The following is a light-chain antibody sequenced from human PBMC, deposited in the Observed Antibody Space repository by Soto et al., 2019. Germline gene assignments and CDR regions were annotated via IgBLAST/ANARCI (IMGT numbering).Light chain of an antibody. J-gene: IGLJ3*02. Sequence: QSALTQPPSASGSPGQSVTISCTGTSSDVGGYNYVSWYQQHPGKAPKLMIYEVSKRPSGVPDRFSGSKSGNTASLTVSGLQAEDDADYYCQSYDSSLSGSVFGGGTKLTVL. CDR2: EVS. CDR1: SSDVGGYNY. V-gene: IGLV2-8*01. CDR3: QSYDSSLSGSV.